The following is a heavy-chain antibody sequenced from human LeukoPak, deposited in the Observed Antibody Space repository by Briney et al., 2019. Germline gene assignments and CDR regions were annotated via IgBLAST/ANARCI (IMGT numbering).Heavy chain of an antibody. V-gene: IGHV1-69*13. CDR1: GGTFSSYA. CDR2: IIPIFGTA. CDR3: ARDYHGSGSLTTFDY. J-gene: IGHJ4*02. Sequence: ASVKVSCKASGGTFSSYAISWVRQAPGQGLEWMGGIIPIFGTANCAQKFQGRVTITADESTSTAYMELSSLRSEDTAVYYCARDYHGSGSLTTFDYWGQGTLVTVSS. D-gene: IGHD3-10*01.